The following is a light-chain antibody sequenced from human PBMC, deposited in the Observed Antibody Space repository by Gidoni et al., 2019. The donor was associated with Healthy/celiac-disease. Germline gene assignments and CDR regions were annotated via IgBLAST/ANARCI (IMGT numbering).Light chain of an antibody. CDR1: QSINTW. J-gene: IGKJ4*01. CDR2: EAS. CDR3: QQYNVYPLT. V-gene: IGKV1-5*03. Sequence: DIQMTQSPSTLSASVGDRVTITCRASQSINTWWAWYQQKPGKAPKLLMYEASTLERGVPSRLSGSGSETEFTLSITGLHPDDFATYYCQQYNVYPLTFGGGTKVEIK.